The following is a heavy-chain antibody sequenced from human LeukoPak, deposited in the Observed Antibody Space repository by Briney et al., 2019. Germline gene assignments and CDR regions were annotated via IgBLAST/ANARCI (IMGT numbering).Heavy chain of an antibody. CDR1: GFTFSPYW. J-gene: IGHJ6*02. D-gene: IGHD2/OR15-2a*01. Sequence: GGSLRLSCAASGFTFSPYWMHWVRQAPGKGLVWVSHINTDGSTTTYADSVKGRFTISRDNAKSTLYLLLNCLRAEDTAVYYCARDSNYAMDVWGQGTTVTVSS. CDR3: ARDSNYAMDV. V-gene: IGHV3-74*01. CDR2: INTDGSTT.